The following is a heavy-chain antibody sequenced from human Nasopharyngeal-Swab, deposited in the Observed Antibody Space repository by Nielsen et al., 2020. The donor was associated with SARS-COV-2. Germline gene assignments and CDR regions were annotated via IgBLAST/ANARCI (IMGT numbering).Heavy chain of an antibody. CDR3: ARGAGRSSGWYTTYYFDD. CDR2: IYYSGST. D-gene: IGHD6-19*01. Sequence: GSLRLSCTVSGVSISSYNWTWIRQPPGKGLEWIGYIYYSGSTNYNPSLKSRVTISVDTSKNQFSLKLSSVTAADTAVYYCARGAGRSSGWYTTYYFDDWGQGTLVTVSS. V-gene: IGHV4-59*01. CDR1: GVSISSYN. J-gene: IGHJ4*02.